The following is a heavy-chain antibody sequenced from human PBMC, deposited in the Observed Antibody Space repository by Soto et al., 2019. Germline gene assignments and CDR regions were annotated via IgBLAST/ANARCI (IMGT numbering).Heavy chain of an antibody. J-gene: IGHJ6*03. Sequence: PSQTLSLTCAISGDSFSINSAAWNWIRQSPSRGLEWLGRTYYRSKWYNDYAVSVKSRITINPDTSKNQFSLQLNSVTPEDTAVYYCARSDIVVVVAPAGYNYYYYMDVWGKGTTVTVSS. V-gene: IGHV6-1*01. CDR2: TYYRSKWYN. CDR1: GDSFSINSAA. D-gene: IGHD2-15*01. CDR3: ARSDIVVVVAPAGYNYYYYMDV.